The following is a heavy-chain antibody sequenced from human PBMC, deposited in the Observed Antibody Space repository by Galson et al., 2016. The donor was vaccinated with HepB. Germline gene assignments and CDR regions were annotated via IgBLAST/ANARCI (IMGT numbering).Heavy chain of an antibody. J-gene: IGHJ3*01. D-gene: IGHD2-8*02. CDR3: ARNRIFVLGVSDTFDF. V-gene: IGHV3-7*01. CDR1: GFSFSSYW. Sequence: SLRLSCAASGFSFSSYWMVWVRQAPGKGLEWVANINQDGSQIYYVDSVKGRFTISRDKAKNSLYRQMNSLRGDDTALYYCARNRIFVLGVSDTFDFWGQGTMVTVSS. CDR2: INQDGSQI.